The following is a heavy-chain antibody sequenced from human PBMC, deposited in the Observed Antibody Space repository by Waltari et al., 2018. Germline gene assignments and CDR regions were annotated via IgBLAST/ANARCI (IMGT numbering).Heavy chain of an antibody. CDR1: GGSISSSTYY. V-gene: IGHV4-39*01. D-gene: IGHD2-15*01. CDR2: IYYSWST. J-gene: IGHJ3*02. CDR3: ARLPISLGVGSVFDI. Sequence: QMQLQESGPGLVKPSEPLSLTCTVSGGSISSSTYYWGWIRQPPGKGLEWIGNIYYSWSTYYKPSLKSRLTISVDTSKNQFALTLRAVTAADTAVYYCARLPISLGVGSVFDIWGQGTMVTVSS.